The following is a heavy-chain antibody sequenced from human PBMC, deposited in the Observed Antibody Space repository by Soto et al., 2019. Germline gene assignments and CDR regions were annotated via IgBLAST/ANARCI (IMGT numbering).Heavy chain of an antibody. J-gene: IGHJ4*02. V-gene: IGHV1-69*06. CDR2: IIPIFGTA. CDR3: ARGVAVAGILNFFEF. CDR1: GGTFSSYA. D-gene: IGHD6-19*01. Sequence: ASVKVSCKASGGTFSSYAISWVRQAPGQGLEWMGGIIPIFGTANYAQKFQGRVTITADKSTSTAYMELSSLRSEDTAVYYCARGVAVAGILNFFEFCGEGSLVTFSS.